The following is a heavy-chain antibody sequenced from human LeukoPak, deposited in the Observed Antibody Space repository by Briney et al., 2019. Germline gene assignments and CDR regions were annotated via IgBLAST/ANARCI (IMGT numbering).Heavy chain of an antibody. CDR1: GFTVYINH. CDR2: IYSSDNT. V-gene: IGHV3-66*01. CDR3: ARCGRRGSSSWIRYYPFDI. D-gene: IGHD6-13*01. J-gene: IGHJ3*02. Sequence: GGSLRLSCAASGFTVYINHMSWVRQAPGKGLEWVSHIYSSDNTYYADSVKGRFTISRDNSKNALYLQMNSLRAEDTAVYYCARCGRRGSSSWIRYYPFDIWGQGTRVTVSS.